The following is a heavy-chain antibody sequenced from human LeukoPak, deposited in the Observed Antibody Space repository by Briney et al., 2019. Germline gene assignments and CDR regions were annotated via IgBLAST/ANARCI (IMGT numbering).Heavy chain of an antibody. CDR1: GFTFSSYA. V-gene: IGHV3-23*01. J-gene: IGHJ4*02. Sequence: PGGSLRLSCAASGFTFSSYAMSWVRQAPGGGLEWVSTINSGGTNIFYADSVRGRFTISRDSSKNTLYLQMNGLSAEDTAIYYCAREFGSGSYLYFAYWGQGTLVAVSS. D-gene: IGHD3-10*01. CDR2: INSGGTNI. CDR3: AREFGSGSYLYFAY.